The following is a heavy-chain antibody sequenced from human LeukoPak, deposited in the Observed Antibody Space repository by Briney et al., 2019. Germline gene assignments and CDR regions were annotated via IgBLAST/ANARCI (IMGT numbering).Heavy chain of an antibody. CDR1: GFAVSNTY. D-gene: IGHD3-10*01. V-gene: IGHV3-53*01. J-gene: IGHJ4*02. CDR3: AREPWFGATKLIDY. CDR2: IYSRGTT. Sequence: GGSLRLSCAASGFAVSNTYMSWVRQAPGKGLEWISTIYSRGTTYYADSVKGRFTISRDASTNTIYLQMIRLRTEDTALYYCAREPWFGATKLIDYWGQGTLVTVSS.